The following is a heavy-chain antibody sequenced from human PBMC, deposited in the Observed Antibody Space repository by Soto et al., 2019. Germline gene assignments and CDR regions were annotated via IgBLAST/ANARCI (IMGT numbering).Heavy chain of an antibody. V-gene: IGHV4-34*01. CDR2: INHSGST. Sequence: SETLSLTCAVSGRSLSGYYWTWIRQPPGKGLEWIGEINHSGSTNYRPSLKSRVTISVDTSKNQFSLKVTSVTAADTAVYYCARGDLKESYWGQGTLVTVSS. CDR1: GRSLSGYY. J-gene: IGHJ4*02. CDR3: ARGDLKESY.